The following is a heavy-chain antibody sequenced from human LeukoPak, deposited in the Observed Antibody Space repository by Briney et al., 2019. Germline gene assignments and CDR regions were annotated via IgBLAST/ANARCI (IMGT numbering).Heavy chain of an antibody. CDR2: IKEDGSEK. J-gene: IGHJ5*02. Sequence: GGSLRLSCAASGYPLYSCWMPWVRQAPGKGLEWVASIKEDGSEKYFVDSVKGRFTISRDNANNSVSLQMNSLRAEDTGVYCCERLLWGRSASKWCDPWGQGTLVTVSS. CDR3: ERLLWGRSASKWCDP. D-gene: IGHD3-10*01. CDR1: GYPLYSCW. V-gene: IGHV3-7*01.